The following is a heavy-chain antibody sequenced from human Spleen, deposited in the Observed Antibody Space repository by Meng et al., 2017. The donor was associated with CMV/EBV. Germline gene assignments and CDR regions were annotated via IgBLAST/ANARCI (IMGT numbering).Heavy chain of an antibody. J-gene: IGHJ5*02. CDR2: ISSSSIYI. CDR1: GFTFSSYA. V-gene: IGHV3-21*01. CDR3: ARDRRGFGDFFGSDP. D-gene: IGHD3-10*01. Sequence: GESLKISCAASGFTFSSYAMSWVRQAPGKGLEWVSFISSSSIYIYYADSLKGRFTISRDNAKNSLYLQMNSLRVEDTAVYYCARDRRGFGDFFGSDPWGQGTLVTVSS.